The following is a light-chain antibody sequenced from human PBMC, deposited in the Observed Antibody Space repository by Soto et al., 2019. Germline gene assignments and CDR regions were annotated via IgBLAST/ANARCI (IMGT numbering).Light chain of an antibody. Sequence: DILMTQSPSSLSGSVGDRVTITCRASQSISTNLNWYQQKPGKAPNLLIYAASSLQSGVPSRFSGSGSGTEFTLTISSLQPVDFATYYCQQSFSTPRTFGQGTKVEIK. J-gene: IGKJ1*01. CDR3: QQSFSTPRT. CDR1: QSISTN. V-gene: IGKV1-39*01. CDR2: AAS.